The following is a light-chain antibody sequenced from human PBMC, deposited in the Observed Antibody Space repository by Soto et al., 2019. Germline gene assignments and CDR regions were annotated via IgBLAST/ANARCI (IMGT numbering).Light chain of an antibody. CDR3: QQRNNWPPIT. V-gene: IGKV3-11*01. Sequence: EIVLTQSPATLSLSPGERATLSCRASQSVSSYLAWYQQKPGQAPRLLIYGASNRATGVPARFSGSGSGTDFTLTISSLEPEDFALYYCQQRNNWPPITFGQGTRLEIK. CDR1: QSVSSY. J-gene: IGKJ5*01. CDR2: GAS.